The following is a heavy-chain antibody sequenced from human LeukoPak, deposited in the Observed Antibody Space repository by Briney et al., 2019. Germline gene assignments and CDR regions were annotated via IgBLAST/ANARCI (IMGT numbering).Heavy chain of an antibody. CDR3: ARGPPYHSGTYHYLMDF. D-gene: IGHD3-10*01. Sequence: GGSLRLSCAASGLTVTINYMTWVRQAPGKGLEWVSIIYSGGSTYFADSVKDRLTSSRDNSKNTLYIQMSSLRVEDTAVYYCARGPPYHSGTYHYLMDFCGQGTMVTVSS. CDR2: IYSGGST. CDR1: GLTVTINY. V-gene: IGHV3-66*01. J-gene: IGHJ6*02.